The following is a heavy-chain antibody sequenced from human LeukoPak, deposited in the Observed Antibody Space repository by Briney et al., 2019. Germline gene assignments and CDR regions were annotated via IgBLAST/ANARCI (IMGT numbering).Heavy chain of an antibody. CDR1: GGTFSSYA. Sequence: ASVTVSCKASGGTFSSYAISWVRQAPGQGVEWMGRIIPILGIANYAQKFQGRLTITADKSTSTAYMELSSLRSEDTAVYYCARDGTLLDVWGQGTTVTVSS. CDR3: ARDGTLLDV. J-gene: IGHJ6*02. D-gene: IGHD2/OR15-2a*01. V-gene: IGHV1-69*04. CDR2: IIPILGIA.